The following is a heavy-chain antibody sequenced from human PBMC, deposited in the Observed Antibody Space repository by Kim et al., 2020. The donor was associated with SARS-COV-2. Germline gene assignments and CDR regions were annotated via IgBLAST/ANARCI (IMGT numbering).Heavy chain of an antibody. D-gene: IGHD3-10*01. CDR3: ARGATSFPYYYGSAIDY. V-gene: IGHV4-34*01. J-gene: IGHJ4*02. CDR1: GGSFSGYY. Sequence: SETLSLTCAVYGGSFSGYYWSWIRQPPGKGLEWIGEINHSGSTNYNPSLKSRVTISVDTSKNQFSLKLSSVTAADTAVYYCARGATSFPYYYGSAIDYWGQGTLVTVSS. CDR2: INHSGST.